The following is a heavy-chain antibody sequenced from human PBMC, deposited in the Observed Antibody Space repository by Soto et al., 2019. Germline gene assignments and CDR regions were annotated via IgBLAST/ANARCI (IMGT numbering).Heavy chain of an antibody. CDR3: AKGPDGSGYYHNWFDS. Sequence: EVHLLESGGALVQPGGSLTLSCAASGFSFSDYAMSWVRQAPGKGLEWVSSISRTGDSAYYADSVKGRFAISRDRSKHMLSLQLNSLRVEDTAVYYCAKGPDGSGYYHNWFDSWGQGTLITVSS. CDR1: GFSFSDYA. D-gene: IGHD3-22*01. CDR2: ISRTGDSA. J-gene: IGHJ5*01. V-gene: IGHV3-23*01.